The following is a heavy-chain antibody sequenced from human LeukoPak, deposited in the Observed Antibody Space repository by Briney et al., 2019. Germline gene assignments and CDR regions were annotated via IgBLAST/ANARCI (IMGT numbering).Heavy chain of an antibody. CDR3: ARGLEYYDNRGGDS. D-gene: IGHD3-16*01. CDR2: INPNSGGT. Sequence: ASVKVSCKPSGYTFTDYYIHWVRQAPGQGLEWMGWINPNSGGTNYAQKFQGRVTMTRDTSISTVYMDLRRLRSDDTAVYYCARGLEYYDNRGGDSWGQGTLVTVSS. J-gene: IGHJ4*02. CDR1: GYTFTDYY. V-gene: IGHV1-2*02.